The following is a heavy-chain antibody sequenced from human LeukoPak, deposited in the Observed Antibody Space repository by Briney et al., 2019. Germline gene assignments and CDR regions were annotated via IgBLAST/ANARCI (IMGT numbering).Heavy chain of an antibody. CDR1: GFTFTTYW. Sequence: PGGSLRLSCAASGFTFTTYWMSWVRQAPGKGLEWVSAISGSGGSTYYADSVKGRFTISRDNSKNTLYLQMNSLRAEDTAVYYCAKDWRSFDYWGQGTLVTVSS. V-gene: IGHV3-23*01. CDR3: AKDWRSFDY. CDR2: ISGSGGST. J-gene: IGHJ4*02.